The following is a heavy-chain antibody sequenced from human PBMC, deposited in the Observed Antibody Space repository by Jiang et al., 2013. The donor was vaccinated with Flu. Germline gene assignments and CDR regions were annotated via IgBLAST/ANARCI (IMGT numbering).Heavy chain of an antibody. CDR3: AKIMSCGGDCYYFDY. V-gene: IGHV1-69*06. Sequence: VQLVESGAEVKKPGSSVKVACKASGGTFTNYIINWVRQAHGQGLEWMGGIIVSSGTTNYAQKLQGRATISADKSTSTVYMELRSLRSEDTAVYYCAKIMSCGGDCYYFDYWGQGTLVTVSS. J-gene: IGHJ4*02. CDR1: GGTFTNYI. CDR2: IIVSSGTT. D-gene: IGHD2-21*02.